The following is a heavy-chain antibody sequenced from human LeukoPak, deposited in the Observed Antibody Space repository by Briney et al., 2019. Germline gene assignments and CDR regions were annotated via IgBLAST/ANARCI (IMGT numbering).Heavy chain of an antibody. Sequence: SETLSLTCAVYGGSFSGYYWSWIRQPPGKGLEWIGEINHSGSTNYNPSLKGRVTISVDTSNNQFSLNLSSVTAADTAVYFCARGIGKVAAVRGVIITGAMYFDYWGQGTLVTVSS. V-gene: IGHV4-34*01. D-gene: IGHD3-10*01. CDR2: INHSGST. CDR1: GGSFSGYY. CDR3: ARGIGKVAAVRGVIITGAMYFDY. J-gene: IGHJ4*02.